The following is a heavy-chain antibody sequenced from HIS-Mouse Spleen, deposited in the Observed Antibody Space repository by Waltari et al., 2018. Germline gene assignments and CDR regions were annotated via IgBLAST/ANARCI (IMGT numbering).Heavy chain of an antibody. CDR3: ARKRTASGWFDP. CDR2: IYYNGST. Sequence: QLQLQESGPGLVKPSETLSLTCTVSGGSISSSSYYWGWIRQPPGKGLEWIGSIYYNGSTNYNPSLKSRVTISVDTAKNQFSLKLSSVTAADTAVYYCARKRTASGWFDPWGQGTLVTVSS. CDR1: GGSISSSSYY. V-gene: IGHV4-39*01. J-gene: IGHJ5*02. D-gene: IGHD2-21*02.